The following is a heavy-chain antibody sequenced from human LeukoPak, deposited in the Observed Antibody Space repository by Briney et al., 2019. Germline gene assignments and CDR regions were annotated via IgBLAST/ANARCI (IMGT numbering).Heavy chain of an antibody. CDR2: IYYSGST. CDR1: GGSISSYY. J-gene: IGHJ5*02. V-gene: IGHV4-59*01. CDR3: ARAENNWFDP. Sequence: SETLSLTCTVSGGSISSYYWSWIRQPPGKGLEWIGYIYYSGSTNYNPSLKSRVTISVDTSKNQFPLKLSSVTAADTAVYYCARAENNWFDPWGQGTLVTVSS.